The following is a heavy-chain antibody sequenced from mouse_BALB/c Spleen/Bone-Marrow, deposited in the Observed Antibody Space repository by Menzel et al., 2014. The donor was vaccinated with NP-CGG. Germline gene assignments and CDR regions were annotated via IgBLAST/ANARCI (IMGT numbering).Heavy chain of an antibody. CDR3: ARWEYYAMDY. Sequence: IKDTYMHWVKQRPEQGLEWIGRIDPANGNTKYDPKFQGKATITADTSSNTAYLQLSSLTSEDTTVYYCARWEYYAMDYWGQGTSVTVSS. V-gene: IGHV14-3*02. CDR2: IDPANGNT. CDR1: IKDTY. D-gene: IGHD4-1*01. J-gene: IGHJ4*01.